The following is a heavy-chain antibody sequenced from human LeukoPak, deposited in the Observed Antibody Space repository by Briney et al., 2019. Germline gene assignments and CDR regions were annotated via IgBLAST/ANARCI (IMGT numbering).Heavy chain of an antibody. CDR3: AKDLEQLPWFGGLDV. CDR1: GFTFSTYG. Sequence: GRSLRLSCAASGFTFSTYGMHWVRQAPGKGLEWVAVIGYDGSNKYYADSVKGRFTISRDNSKNTLYLQMSSLRDEDTAVYYCAKDLEQLPWFGGLDVWGKGTTVTVSS. D-gene: IGHD3-10*01. CDR2: IGYDGSNK. J-gene: IGHJ6*04. V-gene: IGHV3-33*06.